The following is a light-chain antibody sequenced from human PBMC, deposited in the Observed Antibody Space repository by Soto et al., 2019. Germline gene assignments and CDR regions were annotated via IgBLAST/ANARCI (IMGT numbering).Light chain of an antibody. CDR3: SSYAGSNIVV. J-gene: IGLJ2*01. CDR1: SSDVGGYNY. Sequence: QSALTQPPSASGSPGQSVTISCTGTSSDVGGYNYVSWYQQHPGKAPKLMIYEVSKRPSGVPDRFSGSKSGNPASLTVSGLQAEDEADDYCSSYAGSNIVVFGGGTQLTVL. CDR2: EVS. V-gene: IGLV2-8*01.